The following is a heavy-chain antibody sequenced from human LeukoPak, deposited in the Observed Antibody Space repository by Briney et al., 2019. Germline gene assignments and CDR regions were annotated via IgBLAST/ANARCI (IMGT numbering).Heavy chain of an antibody. CDR2: INSDGSST. CDR1: GFNLRNYW. V-gene: IGHV3-74*01. Sequence: GGSLRLSCAASGFNLRNYWMHWVRQAPGKGLVWVSRINSDGSSTSYADSVKGRFTISRDNAENTLYLQINSLRAEDTAVYYCASDEAATGRLDYWGQGTLVTDSS. D-gene: IGHD1-1*01. J-gene: IGHJ4*02. CDR3: ASDEAATGRLDY.